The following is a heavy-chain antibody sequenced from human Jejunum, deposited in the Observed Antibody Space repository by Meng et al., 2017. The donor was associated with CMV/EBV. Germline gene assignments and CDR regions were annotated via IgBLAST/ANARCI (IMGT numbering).Heavy chain of an antibody. Sequence: FRFSYLWMSWVRQAPGKGLEWGANIKGDGSAKYSADSVKGRFSISRDNSRKSLYLEMSNLRDEDTAVYYCAKWVVTPGVLYYLDVWGQGTAGTGSS. V-gene: IGHV3-7*01. CDR3: AKWVVTPGVLYYLDV. CDR1: FRFSYLW. CDR2: IKGDGSAK. D-gene: IGHD2-21*02. J-gene: IGHJ6*02.